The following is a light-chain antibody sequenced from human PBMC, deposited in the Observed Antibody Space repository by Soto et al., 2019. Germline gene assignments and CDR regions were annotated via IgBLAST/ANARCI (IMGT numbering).Light chain of an antibody. CDR2: SNN. J-gene: IGLJ1*01. V-gene: IGLV1-44*01. CDR3: AAWDDSLNGYV. Sequence: QSALTQPPSASGTPGQRFTISCSGSSSNIGGNTVNWYQQLPGTAPKLLIYSNNQRPSGVPDRFSGSKSGTSASLAISGLQSEDEADYYCAAWDDSLNGYVFGTGTKVTVL. CDR1: SSNIGGNT.